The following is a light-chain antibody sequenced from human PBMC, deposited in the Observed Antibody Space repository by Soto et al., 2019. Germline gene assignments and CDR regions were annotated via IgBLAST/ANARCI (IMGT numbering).Light chain of an antibody. Sequence: DVVMTQSPLSLPVALGQPASISCRSSQSLVYSDGNAYLTWFQQRPGQSPRRLIYRVSNRDSGVPDRFSGSGSGTDFTLKINRVEAEDVGVYYCMQGTHWPPTFGRGTKVEIK. V-gene: IGKV2-30*01. J-gene: IGKJ1*01. CDR2: RVS. CDR1: QSLVYSDGNAY. CDR3: MQGTHWPPT.